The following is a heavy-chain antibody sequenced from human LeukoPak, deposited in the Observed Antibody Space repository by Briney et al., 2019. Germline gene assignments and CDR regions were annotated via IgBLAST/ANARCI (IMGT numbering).Heavy chain of an antibody. Sequence: GGSLRLSCAASGFTFSSYAMSWVRQAPGKGLEWGSAISGSGGSTYYADSVKGRFTISRDNSKNTLYLQMNSLRAEDTAVYYCAKDVSNYYGSGPLIDYWGQGTLVTVSS. J-gene: IGHJ4*02. CDR2: ISGSGGST. V-gene: IGHV3-23*01. CDR1: GFTFSSYA. D-gene: IGHD3-10*01. CDR3: AKDVSNYYGSGPLIDY.